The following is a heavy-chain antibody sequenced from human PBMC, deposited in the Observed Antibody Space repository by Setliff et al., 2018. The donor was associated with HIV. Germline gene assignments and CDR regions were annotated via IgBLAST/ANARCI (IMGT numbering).Heavy chain of an antibody. J-gene: IGHJ4*02. Sequence: SETLSLTCTVFGDSITGRWLSWIRQPPGKGLEWTGNIYHNGFANYNPSLKSRLTISVDTSKNQFSLKLSSVTAADTAVYYCARDDKYGFLWGQGTLVTVSS. CDR3: ARDDKYGFL. CDR2: IYHNGFA. D-gene: IGHD3-10*01. CDR1: GDSITGRW. V-gene: IGHV4-59*11.